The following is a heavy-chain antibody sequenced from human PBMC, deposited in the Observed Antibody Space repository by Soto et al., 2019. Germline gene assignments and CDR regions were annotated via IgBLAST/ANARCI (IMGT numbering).Heavy chain of an antibody. CDR1: GYTFTGYY. CDR2: INPNSGGT. D-gene: IGHD5-12*01. CDR3: ARAHSGYDTGYFDY. V-gene: IGHV1-2*04. Sequence: QVQLGQSGAEVKKHGASGKVSCKASGYTFTGYYMHWVRQAPGQGLEWMGWINPNSGGTNYAQKFQGWVTMTRDTSLSTAYIELSRLRSDDTAVYYCARAHSGYDTGYFDYCGQGTLVTVSS. J-gene: IGHJ4*02.